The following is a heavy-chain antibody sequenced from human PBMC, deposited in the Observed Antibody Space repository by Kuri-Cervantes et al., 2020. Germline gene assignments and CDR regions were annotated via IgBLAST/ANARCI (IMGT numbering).Heavy chain of an antibody. V-gene: IGHV4-39*01. J-gene: IGHJ4*02. CDR3: ARLWLEWTFDY. CDR1: GGSISSSSYY. Sequence: SETLSLTCTVSGGSISSSSYYWGWIRQPPGKGLEWIGSIYYSGSTYYNPSLKSRVNISVDTSKNQFSLKLSSVTAADTAVYYCARLWLEWTFDYWGQGTLVTVSS. D-gene: IGHD3-3*01. CDR2: IYYSGST.